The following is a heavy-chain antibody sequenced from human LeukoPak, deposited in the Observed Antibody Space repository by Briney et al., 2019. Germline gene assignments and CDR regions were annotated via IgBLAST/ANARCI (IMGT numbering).Heavy chain of an antibody. V-gene: IGHV4-39*01. CDR2: IYYSGST. D-gene: IGHD3-22*01. CDR1: GGSISSIIYY. J-gene: IGHJ4*02. Sequence: SETLSLTCTVSGGSISSIIYYWGWIRQPPGKGLEWSGSIYYSGSTYYNPSLKSRVTISVDTSKNQFSLKLSSVTAADTAVYYCARSRRYYDSSDYKYYFDYWGQGTLVTVAS. CDR3: ARSRRYYDSSDYKYYFDY.